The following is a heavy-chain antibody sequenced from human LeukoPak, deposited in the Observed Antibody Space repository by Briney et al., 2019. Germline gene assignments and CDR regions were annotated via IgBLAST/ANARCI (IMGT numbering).Heavy chain of an antibody. Sequence: SETLSLTCTVSGGSISSYYWSWIRQPAGKGLEWIGRIYTSGSTNYNPSLKSRVTMSVDTSKNQFSLKLSSVTAADTAVYYCARDQGYDFWSGYAHFDYWGQGTLVTVSS. CDR2: IYTSGST. CDR3: ARDQGYDFWSGYAHFDY. D-gene: IGHD3-3*01. J-gene: IGHJ4*02. V-gene: IGHV4-4*07. CDR1: GGSISSYY.